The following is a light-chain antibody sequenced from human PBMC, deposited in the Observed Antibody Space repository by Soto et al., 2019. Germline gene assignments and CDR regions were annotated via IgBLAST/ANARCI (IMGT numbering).Light chain of an antibody. V-gene: IGKV1-27*01. CDR1: QGISNY. Sequence: DIQMTQSPSSLSAFVGDEVTITYRASQGISNYLAWYQQRPGKVPKLLIYAASTLQPGVPSRFSGSGSGTDFALTISSLQPEDVATYYCQNYNSAPLTFGGGTKVDIK. CDR3: QNYNSAPLT. CDR2: AAS. J-gene: IGKJ4*01.